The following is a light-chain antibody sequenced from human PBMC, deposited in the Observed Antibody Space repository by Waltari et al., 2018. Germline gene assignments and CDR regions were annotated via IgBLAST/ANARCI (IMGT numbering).Light chain of an antibody. V-gene: IGKV1-33*01. Sequence: DIQMTQSPSSLSASVGDRVTITCHESQDIMNYLNWFQQKPGKAPKLLIFDSTNLETGVPSRFSGSGSGADFTFTISSLQPEDVATYYCQQYDYLPALTFGGGTKVEIK. J-gene: IGKJ4*01. CDR2: DST. CDR1: QDIMNY. CDR3: QQYDYLPALT.